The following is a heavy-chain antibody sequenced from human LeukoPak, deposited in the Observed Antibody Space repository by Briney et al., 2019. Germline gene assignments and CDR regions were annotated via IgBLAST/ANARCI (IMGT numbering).Heavy chain of an antibody. CDR3: ARLKGYCSGGSCYSHFDY. CDR1: GYTFTGYY. J-gene: IGHJ4*02. D-gene: IGHD2-15*01. Sequence: GASVKFSCKASGYTFTGYYMHWVRQAPGQGREGMGWLNPNSGGTKYAQMYQGWVTMTRDTSLRTASMELSRLRCDDTAVYYCARLKGYCSGGSCYSHFDYWGQGTLVTVSS. CDR2: LNPNSGGT. V-gene: IGHV1-2*04.